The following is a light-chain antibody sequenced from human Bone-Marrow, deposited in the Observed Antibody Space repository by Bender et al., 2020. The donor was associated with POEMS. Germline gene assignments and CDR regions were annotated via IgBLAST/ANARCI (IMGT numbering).Light chain of an antibody. V-gene: IGLV1-36*01. CDR2: YDD. CDR1: SSNIGNHG. Sequence: QSVVTQPPSLSEAPRQRVTISCSGSSSNIGNHGVNWHQQLPGEAPKLLIYYDDLLTPGVSDRFSAAKSGTSDSLGFSELQSEDEALSYCSAWDDSLGGWVVGGGTRLTDL. CDR3: SAWDDSLGGWV. J-gene: IGLJ3*02.